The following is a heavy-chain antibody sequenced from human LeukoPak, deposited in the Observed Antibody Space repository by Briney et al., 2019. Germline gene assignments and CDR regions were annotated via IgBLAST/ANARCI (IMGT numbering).Heavy chain of an antibody. CDR1: GGTFSSYA. D-gene: IGHD6-13*01. CDR3: ARDADPYRPFIAAAGFLY. CDR2: IIPILGIA. J-gene: IGHJ4*02. V-gene: IGHV1-69*04. Sequence: SVKVSCKASGGTFSSYAISWVRQAPGQGLEWMGRIIPILGIANYAQKFQGRVTITADKSTSTAYMELSSLRSEDTAVYYCARDADPYRPFIAAAGFLYWGQGALVTVSS.